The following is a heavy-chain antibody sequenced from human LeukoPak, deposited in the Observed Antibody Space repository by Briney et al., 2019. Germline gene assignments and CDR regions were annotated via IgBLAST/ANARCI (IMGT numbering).Heavy chain of an antibody. CDR1: GGSISSYY. D-gene: IGHD3-22*01. V-gene: IGHV4-4*07. J-gene: IGHJ3*02. Sequence: SETLSLTCTVSGGSISSYYWSWIRQPAGKGLEWIGRIYTSGSTNYNPSLKSRVTMSVDTSKNQFSLKLSSVTAADTAVYYCARAGVFDSSGYRTDDAFDIWGQGTMVTVSS. CDR3: ARAGVFDSSGYRTDDAFDI. CDR2: IYTSGST.